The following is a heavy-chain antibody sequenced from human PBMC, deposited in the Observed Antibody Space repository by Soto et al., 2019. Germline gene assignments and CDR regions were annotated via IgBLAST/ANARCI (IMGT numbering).Heavy chain of an antibody. CDR3: ARGGYGDYYYYHSYLDV. CDR1: GFTLNSYW. J-gene: IGHJ6*03. D-gene: IGHD4-17*01. V-gene: IGHV3-74*01. CDR2: INSDGSST. Sequence: PGGSLRLSCAASGFTLNSYWMYWVRQAPGKGLMWVSRINSDGSSTSYADSVKGRFTISRDNAKNTLYLQMNSLRAEDTAVYYCARGGYGDYYYYHSYLDVWGKGTTVTVSS.